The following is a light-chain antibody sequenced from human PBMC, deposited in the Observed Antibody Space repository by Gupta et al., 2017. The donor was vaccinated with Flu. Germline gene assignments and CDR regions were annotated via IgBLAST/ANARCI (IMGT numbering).Light chain of an antibody. CDR2: DAA. Sequence: EIVLTHSPATVSWSPGESATLSCRASQSVSSYLAWYQQKTGQAPRPLIYDAANRAAGIPARFSGSGSGTDFTLTISSLESEDFAVYYCQQRSNWPPLTFGGGTKVEIK. CDR1: QSVSSY. V-gene: IGKV3-11*01. CDR3: QQRSNWPPLT. J-gene: IGKJ4*01.